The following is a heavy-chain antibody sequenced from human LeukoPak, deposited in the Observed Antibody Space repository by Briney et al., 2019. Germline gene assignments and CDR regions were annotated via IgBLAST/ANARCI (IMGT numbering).Heavy chain of an antibody. Sequence: GGSLRLSCAASGFTFSSYWMTWVRQAPGKGLEWVANIKQDGSEKDYVDSVKGRFTISRDNAKNSLYLQMNSLRADDTAVYYCARMWYSSSWYYFDYWGQGALVTVSS. J-gene: IGHJ4*02. V-gene: IGHV3-7*01. CDR3: ARMWYSSSWYYFDY. CDR2: IKQDGSEK. D-gene: IGHD6-13*01. CDR1: GFTFSSYW.